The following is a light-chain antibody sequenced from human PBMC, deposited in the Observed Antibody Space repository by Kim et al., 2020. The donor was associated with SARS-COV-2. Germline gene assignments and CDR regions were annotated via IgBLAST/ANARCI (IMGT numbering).Light chain of an antibody. CDR2: GAS. J-gene: IGKJ1*01. CDR1: QSVGSR. CDR3: QQYNIWWT. V-gene: IGKV3-15*01. Sequence: SVSPGESATLSCVASQSVGSRLAWYQQKRGQAPRLLICGASTRASVIPARFSGSGSGTDFTLTSSSLQAEDFAVYYCQQYNIWWTFGQGTKVDIK.